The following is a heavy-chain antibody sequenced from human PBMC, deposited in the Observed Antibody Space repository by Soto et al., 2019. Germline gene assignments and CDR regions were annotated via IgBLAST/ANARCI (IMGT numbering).Heavy chain of an antibody. D-gene: IGHD2-15*01. V-gene: IGHV1-2*04. CDR2: INPNSGGT. J-gene: IGHJ3*02. CDR1: GYTFTGYY. CDR3: ANPLGYCSGGSCYLVITYAFDI. Sequence: GASVKVSCKASGYTFTGYYMHWVRQAPGQGLEWMGWINPNSGGTNYAQKFQGWVTMTRDTSISTAYMELSRLRSEDTAVYYCANPLGYCSGGSCYLVITYAFDIWGQGTMVTVSS.